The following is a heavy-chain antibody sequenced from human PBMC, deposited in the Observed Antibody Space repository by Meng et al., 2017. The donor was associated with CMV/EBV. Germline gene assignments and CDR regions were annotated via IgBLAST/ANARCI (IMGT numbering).Heavy chain of an antibody. Sequence: GESLKISCKASGYTFTSYGISWVRQAPGQGLEWMGWISAYNGNTNYAQKLQGRVTMTTDTSTSTAYMELRSLRSDDTAVYYCARDDLKYSGSYSTDYWGQGTLVTVSS. V-gene: IGHV1-18*01. D-gene: IGHD1-26*01. CDR2: ISAYNGNT. CDR1: GYTFTSYG. CDR3: ARDDLKYSGSYSTDY. J-gene: IGHJ4*02.